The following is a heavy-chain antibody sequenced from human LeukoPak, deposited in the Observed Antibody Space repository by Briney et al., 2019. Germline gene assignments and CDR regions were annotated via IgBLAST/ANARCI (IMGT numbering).Heavy chain of an antibody. CDR2: ISSSSSYI. CDR1: GFTFSSYS. D-gene: IGHD5-24*01. Sequence: KPGGSLRLSCAASGFTFSSYSMNWVRQAPGKGLEWVSSISSSSSYIYYADSVKGRFTISRDNAKNSLYLQMNSLRAEDTAVYYCATTADVEMATILDIWGQGTMVTVSS. V-gene: IGHV3-21*01. CDR3: ATTADVEMATILDI. J-gene: IGHJ3*02.